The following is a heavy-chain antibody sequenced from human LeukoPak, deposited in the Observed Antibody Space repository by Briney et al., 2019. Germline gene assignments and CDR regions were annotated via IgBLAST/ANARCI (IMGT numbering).Heavy chain of an antibody. D-gene: IGHD3-22*01. CDR3: ARAIRNMYYYDSSGAHFDY. CDR1: GGSITSYY. J-gene: IGHJ4*02. CDR2: FYTSGST. V-gene: IGHV4-4*07. Sequence: SETLSLTCTVSGGSITSYYWSWIRQPAGKGLEWIGRFYTSGSTNYNPSLKSRVAMSVDTSKDQFYLKVTSVTAADTAVYYCARAIRNMYYYDSSGAHFDYWGQGTLVTVSS.